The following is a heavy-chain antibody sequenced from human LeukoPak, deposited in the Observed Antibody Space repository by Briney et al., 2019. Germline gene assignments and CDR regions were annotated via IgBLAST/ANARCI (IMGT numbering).Heavy chain of an antibody. Sequence: ASVKVSCKASGYTFTGYYMNWVRQAPGQGLEWMGWINPNSGGTNYAQKFQGRVTMTRDTSISTAYMELSRLRSDDTAVYYCAREPPDYDFWSGYLFRNFDYWGQGTLVTVSS. J-gene: IGHJ4*02. V-gene: IGHV1-2*02. CDR2: INPNSGGT. CDR1: GYTFTGYY. CDR3: AREPPDYDFWSGYLFRNFDY. D-gene: IGHD3-3*01.